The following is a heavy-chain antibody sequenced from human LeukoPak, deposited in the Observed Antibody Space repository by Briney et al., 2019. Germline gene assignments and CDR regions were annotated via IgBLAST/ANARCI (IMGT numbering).Heavy chain of an antibody. D-gene: IGHD3-22*01. CDR3: RADYYDSSGYYWDLDY. CDR1: GFTFSSYG. J-gene: IGHJ4*02. CDR2: IRYDGSNK. Sequence: PGGSLRLSCAASGFTFSSYGMHWVRQAPGKGLEWVAFIRYDGSNKYYADSVKGRFTISRDNSKNTLYLQMNSLRTEDTAVYYCRADYYDSSGYYWDLDYWGQGTLVTVSS. V-gene: IGHV3-30*02.